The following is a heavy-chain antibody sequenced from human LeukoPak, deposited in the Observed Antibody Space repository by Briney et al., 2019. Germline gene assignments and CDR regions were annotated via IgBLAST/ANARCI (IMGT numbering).Heavy chain of an antibody. Sequence: GGSLRLSCVASGFTFSTYGMSWVRQAPGKGLEWVSAISGSGGSTYYADSVKGRFTISRDNSKNTLYLQMNSLRAEDTAVYYCAKLVDIVVVPAATLDYWGQGTLVTVSS. CDR1: GFTFSTYG. CDR3: AKLVDIVVVPAATLDY. V-gene: IGHV3-23*01. J-gene: IGHJ4*02. D-gene: IGHD2-2*01. CDR2: ISGSGGST.